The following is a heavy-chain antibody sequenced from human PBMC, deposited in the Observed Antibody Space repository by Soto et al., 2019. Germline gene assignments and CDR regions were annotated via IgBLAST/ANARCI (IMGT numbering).Heavy chain of an antibody. D-gene: IGHD1-26*01. V-gene: IGHV3-30-3*01. CDR3: ARAIVGATSY. CDR2: ISYDGSNK. CDR1: GFTFSSYA. J-gene: IGHJ4*02. Sequence: QVQLVESGGGVVQPGRSLRLSCAASGFTFSSYAMHWVRQAPGKGLEWVAVISYDGSNKYYADSVKGRFTISRDNSKNTLYLQMNSLRAEDTAVYYCARAIVGATSYWGQGTLVTVSS.